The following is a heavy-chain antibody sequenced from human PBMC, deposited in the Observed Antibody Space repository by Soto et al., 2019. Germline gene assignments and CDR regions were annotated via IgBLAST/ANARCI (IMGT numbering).Heavy chain of an antibody. J-gene: IGHJ5*02. CDR3: ARALQKYCSSTSCYIARFENWFDP. V-gene: IGHV4-34*01. CDR1: GGSFSGYY. Sequence: SETLSLTCAVYGGSFSGYYWSWIRQPPGKGLEWIGEINHSGGTNYNPSLKSRVTISVDTSKNQFSLKLSSVTAADTAVYYCARALQKYCSSTSCYIARFENWFDPWGQGTLVTVSS. D-gene: IGHD2-2*02. CDR2: INHSGGT.